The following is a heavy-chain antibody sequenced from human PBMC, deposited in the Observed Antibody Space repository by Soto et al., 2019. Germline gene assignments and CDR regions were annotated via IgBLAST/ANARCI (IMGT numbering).Heavy chain of an antibody. CDR3: ARGHYDSSGLTKFWFDY. CDR1: GGSFSGYY. Sequence: SETLSLTCAVYGGSFSGYYWSWIRQPPGKGLEWIGEINHSGSTNYNPSLKSRVTISVDTSKNQFSLKLSSVTAADTAVYYCARGHYDSSGLTKFWFDYWGQGTLVTSPQ. D-gene: IGHD3-22*01. V-gene: IGHV4-34*01. CDR2: INHSGST. J-gene: IGHJ4*02.